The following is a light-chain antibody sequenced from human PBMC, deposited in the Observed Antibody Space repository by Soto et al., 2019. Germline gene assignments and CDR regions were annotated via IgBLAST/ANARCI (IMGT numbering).Light chain of an antibody. V-gene: IGKV1-39*01. J-gene: IGKJ4*01. CDR1: QSIHSI. Sequence: DIQMTQSQSSLSASVGDRVTITCRASQSIHSILNWYQQMPGKAPRLLIYGASYLQSGVPSRFSVSGSGADFYLPIISLQPEDFASFYCRQSYSSPLTFGGGTKVAI. CDR3: RQSYSSPLT. CDR2: GAS.